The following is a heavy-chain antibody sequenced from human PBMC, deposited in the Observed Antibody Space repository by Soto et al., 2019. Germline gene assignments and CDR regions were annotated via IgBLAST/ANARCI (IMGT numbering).Heavy chain of an antibody. V-gene: IGHV4-59*01. CDR1: GGSISSYY. CDR2: IYYSGST. D-gene: IGHD3-3*01. J-gene: IGHJ5*02. CDR3: ARGNTYYDFWSGYYTHNWFDP. Sequence: SETLSLTCTVSGGSISSYYWSWIRQPPGKGLEWIGYIYYSGSTNYNPSLKSRVTISVDTSKNQFSLKLSSVTAADTAVYYCARGNTYYDFWSGYYTHNWFDPWGQGTLVTVSS.